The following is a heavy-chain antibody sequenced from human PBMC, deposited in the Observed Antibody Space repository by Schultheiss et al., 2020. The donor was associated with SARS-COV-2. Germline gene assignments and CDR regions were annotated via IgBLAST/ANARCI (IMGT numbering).Heavy chain of an antibody. V-gene: IGHV3-7*04. Sequence: GGSLRLSCAASGFTFSGYWMTWVRQAPGKGLEWVANIKQDGSEKYYTDSVKGRFTISRDNAKNSVFLQMNNVRAEDTAVYYCARDVGDAFDMWGQGTMVTVSS. CDR2: IKQDGSEK. J-gene: IGHJ3*02. D-gene: IGHD1-26*01. CDR1: GFTFSGYW. CDR3: ARDVGDAFDM.